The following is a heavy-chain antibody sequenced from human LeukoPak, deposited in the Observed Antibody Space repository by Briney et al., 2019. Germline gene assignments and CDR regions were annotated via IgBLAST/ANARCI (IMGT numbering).Heavy chain of an antibody. CDR1: GFSFRRHG. V-gene: IGHV3-30*18. J-gene: IGHJ4*02. CDR2: ISYDGNHN. CDR3: AKDKGEMSTIILDY. Sequence: PGGSLRLSCAASGFSFRRHGMHWVRQAPGKGLEWVAVISYDGNHNYYAYSVKGRFTISRDNSKNTLYLQMNSLRSEDTVVYYCAKDKGEMSTIILDYWGQGTLVTVSS. D-gene: IGHD5-24*01.